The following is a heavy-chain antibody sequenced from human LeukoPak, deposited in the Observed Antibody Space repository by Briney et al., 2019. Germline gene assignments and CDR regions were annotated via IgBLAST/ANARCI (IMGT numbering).Heavy chain of an antibody. CDR1: GFTFSSYG. CDR3: ARPLMYYYGSETYFWFDP. Sequence: GGSLRLSCAASGFTFSSYGMSWVRQAPGKGLEWVSAISGSGGSTYYADSVKGRFTISRDNAKNSLSLQMNSLRAEDTAVYYCARPLMYYYGSETYFWFDPWGQGTLVTVSS. CDR2: ISGSGGST. J-gene: IGHJ5*02. V-gene: IGHV3-23*01. D-gene: IGHD3-10*01.